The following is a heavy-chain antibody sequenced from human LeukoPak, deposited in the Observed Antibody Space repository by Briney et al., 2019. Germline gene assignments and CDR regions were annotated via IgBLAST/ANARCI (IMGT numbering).Heavy chain of an antibody. CDR2: IYYSGST. J-gene: IGHJ3*01. D-gene: IGHD2-21*01. Sequence: PSVTLSLTCTVSGGSSSSGDYFWRSIRQPPGKVLECIGYIYYSGSTYYNPSLKSRVTISVDTSKNQFSLKLSSVTAADTAVYYCARDLVVIATKYATTLWGQGTMVTVSS. CDR3: ARDLVVIATKYATTL. CDR1: GGSSSSGDYF. V-gene: IGHV4-30-4*08.